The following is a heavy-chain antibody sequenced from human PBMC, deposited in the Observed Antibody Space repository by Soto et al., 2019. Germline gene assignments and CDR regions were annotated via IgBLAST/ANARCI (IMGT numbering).Heavy chain of an antibody. V-gene: IGHV3-21*01. CDR3: ARGRYELLYDSFDD. J-gene: IGHJ4*02. CDR1: GFTFNDYA. Sequence: GGSLRLSCAASGFTFNDYAMNWVRQAPGKGLEWVAHISSGGSYIYYADSLKGRFTISRDSAENSVYLQMNSLRPEDTGVYYCARGRYELLYDSFDDWGQGALVTVS. CDR2: ISSGGSYI. D-gene: IGHD3-3*01.